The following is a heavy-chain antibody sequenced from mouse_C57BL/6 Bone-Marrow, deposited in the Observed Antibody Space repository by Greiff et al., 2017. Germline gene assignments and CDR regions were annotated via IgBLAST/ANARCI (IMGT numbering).Heavy chain of an antibody. CDR3: AKIGNYGNYYAMDY. Sequence: VQLVESGPGLVQPSQSLSITCTVSGFSLTSYGVHWVRQSPGKGLEWLGVIWRGGSTDYNAAFMSRLSITKDNSKSQVFFKMNRLQADDTAIYYCAKIGNYGNYYAMDYWGQGTSVTVSS. V-gene: IGHV2-5*01. D-gene: IGHD2-1*01. CDR2: IWRGGST. J-gene: IGHJ4*01. CDR1: GFSLTSYG.